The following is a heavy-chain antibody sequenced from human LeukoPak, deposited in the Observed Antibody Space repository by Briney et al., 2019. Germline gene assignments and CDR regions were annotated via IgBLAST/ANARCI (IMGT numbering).Heavy chain of an antibody. V-gene: IGHV3-23*01. D-gene: IGHD6-19*01. CDR2: ISGSGGST. Sequence: GGSLRLSCAASGFTFRSNAMSWVRQAPGKGLEWVSAISGSGGSTYYADSVKGRFTISRDNSKNTLYLQMNSLRAEDTAVYYCEKEGPSIAVTPTNWFDPWGQGTLVTVSS. CDR3: EKEGPSIAVTPTNWFDP. CDR1: GFTFRSNA. J-gene: IGHJ5*02.